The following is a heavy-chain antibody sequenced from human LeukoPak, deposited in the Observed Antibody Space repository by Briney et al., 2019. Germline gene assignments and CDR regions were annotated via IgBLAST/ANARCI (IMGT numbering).Heavy chain of an antibody. V-gene: IGHV3-30*18. J-gene: IGHJ1*01. Sequence: PGRSLRLSCAASGFTFSSYGMHWVRQAPGKGLEWVAVISYDGSNKYYADSVKGRFTISRDNSKNTLYLQMNSLRAEDTAVYYCANHPYGDYDEYFQHWGQGTLVTVSS. CDR3: ANHPYGDYDEYFQH. D-gene: IGHD4-17*01. CDR1: GFTFSSYG. CDR2: ISYDGSNK.